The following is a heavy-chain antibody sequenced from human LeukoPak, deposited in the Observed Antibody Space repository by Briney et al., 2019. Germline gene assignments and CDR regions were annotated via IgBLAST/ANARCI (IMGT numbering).Heavy chain of an antibody. J-gene: IGHJ4*02. CDR1: GFTFSNAW. Sequence: GGSLRLSCAASGFTFSNAWMTWVRQAPGKGLEWVANIKQDGTEKYYVDSVKGRFTISRDNAKNSVYLQMNSLRAEDTAIYYCARDLRAGSYAFDWGQGTLVTVSS. CDR2: IKQDGTEK. D-gene: IGHD5-18*01. CDR3: ARDLRAGSYAFD. V-gene: IGHV3-7*01.